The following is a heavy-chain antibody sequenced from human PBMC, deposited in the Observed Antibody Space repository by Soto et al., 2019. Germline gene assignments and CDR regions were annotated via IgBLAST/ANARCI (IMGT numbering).Heavy chain of an antibody. CDR3: ARGIAARGGDFDY. V-gene: IGHV4-34*01. CDR1: GGSFSGYY. D-gene: IGHD6-6*01. CDR2: INHSGST. Sequence: PSETLSLTCAVYGGSFSGYYWSWIRQPPGKGLEWIGEINHSGSTNYNPSLKSRVTISVDTSKNQFSLKLSSVTAADTAVYYCARGIAARGGDFDYWGQGTLVTVSS. J-gene: IGHJ4*02.